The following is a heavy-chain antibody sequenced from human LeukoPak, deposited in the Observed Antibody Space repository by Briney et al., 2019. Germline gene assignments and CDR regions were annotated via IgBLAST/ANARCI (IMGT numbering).Heavy chain of an antibody. D-gene: IGHD3-22*01. CDR3: VRDDDRPDNGLDY. CDR1: GFTFSSYS. Sequence: GGSLRLSCAASGFTFSSYSMNWVRQAPGKGLEWVSSISSSSDYIYYADSVKGRFTISRDNAKNSLYLQVNSLRAEDTAVYYCVRDDDRPDNGLDYWGQGTLVTVSS. CDR2: ISSSSDYI. J-gene: IGHJ4*02. V-gene: IGHV3-21*01.